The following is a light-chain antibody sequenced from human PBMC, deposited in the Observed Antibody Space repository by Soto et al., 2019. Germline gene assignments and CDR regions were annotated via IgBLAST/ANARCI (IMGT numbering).Light chain of an antibody. V-gene: IGKV3-20*01. CDR3: QQYGSSPWT. J-gene: IGKJ1*01. CDR1: QSVSSSY. CDR2: GAS. Sequence: EIVLTQSPGTLSLSTGERATLSCRASQSVSSSYLAWYQQKPVQAPRPLIYGASSRAIGIPDRFSGSGSGTDFTLTISRLEPEDFAVYYCQQYGSSPWTFGQGTRWIS.